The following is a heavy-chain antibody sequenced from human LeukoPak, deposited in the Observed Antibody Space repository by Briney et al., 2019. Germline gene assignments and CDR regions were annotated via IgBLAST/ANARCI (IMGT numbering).Heavy chain of an antibody. CDR3: AHSSGRVFDY. J-gene: IGHJ4*02. Sequence: TLSLTCTVSGGSISSYYWSWIRQPPGKALEWLALIYWDDDKRYSPSLKSRLTITKDTSKNQVVLTMTNMNPVDTATYYCAHSSGRVFDYWGQGTLVTVSS. CDR2: IYWDDDK. D-gene: IGHD6-19*01. CDR1: GGSISSYYW. V-gene: IGHV2-5*08.